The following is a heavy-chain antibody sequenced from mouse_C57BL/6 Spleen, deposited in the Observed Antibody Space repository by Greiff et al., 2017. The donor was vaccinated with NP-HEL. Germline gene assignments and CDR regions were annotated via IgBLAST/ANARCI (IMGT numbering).Heavy chain of an antibody. V-gene: IGHV2-9-1*01. J-gene: IGHJ1*03. CDR2: IWTGGGT. CDR3: ARYYYGSSYGWYFDV. CDR1: GFSLTSYA. Sequence: VQRVESGPGLVAPSQSLSITCTVSGFSLTSYAISWVRQPPGKGLEWLGVIWTGGGTNYNSALKSRLSISKDNSKSQVFLKMNSLQTDDTARYYCARYYYGSSYGWYFDVWGTGTTVTVSS. D-gene: IGHD1-1*01.